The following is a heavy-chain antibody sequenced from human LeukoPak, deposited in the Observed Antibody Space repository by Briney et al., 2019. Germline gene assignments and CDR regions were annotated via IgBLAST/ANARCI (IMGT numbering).Heavy chain of an antibody. CDR1: GGSFSGYY. CDR2: INHSGST. D-gene: IGHD6-19*01. Sequence: SETLSLTCAVYGGSFSGYYWSWIRQPPGKGLEWIGEINHSGSTNYNPSLKSRVTISVDTSKNQFSLKLSSVTAADTAVYYCARGVSSGWYGPWGQGTMVTASS. CDR3: ARGVSSGWYGP. V-gene: IGHV4-34*01. J-gene: IGHJ3*01.